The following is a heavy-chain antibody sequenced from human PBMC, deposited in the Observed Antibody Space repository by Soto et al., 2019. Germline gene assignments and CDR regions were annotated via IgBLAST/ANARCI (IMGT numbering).Heavy chain of an antibody. V-gene: IGHV4-39*01. CDR3: ARLPRDSGWFDNFDY. CDR1: GGSISSSSYY. Sequence: SETLSLTCTVSGGSISSSSYYWGWIRQPPGKGLEWIGSIYYSGSTYYNPSLKSRVTISVDTSKNQFSLKLSPVTAADTAVYYCARLPRDSGWFDNFDYWGQGTLVNVS. CDR2: IYYSGST. J-gene: IGHJ4*02. D-gene: IGHD6-19*01.